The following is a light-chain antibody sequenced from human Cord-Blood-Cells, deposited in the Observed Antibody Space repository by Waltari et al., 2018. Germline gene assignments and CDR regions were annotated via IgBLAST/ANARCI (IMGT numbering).Light chain of an antibody. J-gene: IGLJ2*01. CDR3: SSYTSSSTLV. V-gene: IGLV2-14*01. Sequence: QSALTQPAPVPGSPGQSLTISCPGTSSDAGGYNYVSLYQQHPGKAPKLMIYDVSHRPSVVSNRFSGSKASNTASLTISGLQAEDEADYYCSSYTSSSTLVFGGGTKLTVL. CDR1: SSDAGGYNY. CDR2: DVS.